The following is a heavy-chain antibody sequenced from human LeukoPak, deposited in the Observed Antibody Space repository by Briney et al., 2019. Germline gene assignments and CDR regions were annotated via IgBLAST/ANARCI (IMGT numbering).Heavy chain of an antibody. J-gene: IGHJ4*02. CDR2: IIPIFGTA. D-gene: IGHD1-1*01. CDR3: ARVGRPLAPDY. CDR1: GGTFSSYA. V-gene: IGHV1-69*05. Sequence: SVKVSCKASGGTFSSYAISWVRQAPGQGLEWMGRIIPIFGTANYAQKFQGRVTITTDESTSTAYMEPSSLRSEDTAVYYCARVGRPLAPDYWGQGTLVTVSS.